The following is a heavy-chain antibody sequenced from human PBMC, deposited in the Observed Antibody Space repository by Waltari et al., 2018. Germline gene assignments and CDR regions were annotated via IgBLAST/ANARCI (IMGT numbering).Heavy chain of an antibody. V-gene: IGHV1-3*03. CDR2: INAGNGNT. Sequence: QVQLVQSGAEVKKPGASVKVSCKASGYTFTSYAMHWVRQAPGQRLEWMGWINAGNGNTKYSQEFQGRVTITRDTSASTAYMELSSLRSEDMAVYYCARSGLRFLEWFPFNGDAFDIWGQGTMVTVSS. CDR1: GYTFTSYA. J-gene: IGHJ3*02. D-gene: IGHD3-3*01. CDR3: ARSGLRFLEWFPFNGDAFDI.